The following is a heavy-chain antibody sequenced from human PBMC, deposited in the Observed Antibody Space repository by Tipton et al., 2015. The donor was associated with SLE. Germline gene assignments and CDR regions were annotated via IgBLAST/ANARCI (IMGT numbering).Heavy chain of an antibody. J-gene: IGHJ6*02. CDR1: GGSISSGGYY. CDR2: TYYSGSP. Sequence: TLSLTCNVSGGSISSGGYYWSWIRQHPGKGLEWIGYTYYSGSPYYNPSLKSRVTISLDTSKNQFSLKLSSVTAADTAVYYCARGPGSSSTEPDRESFFYYGMDVWGQGTTVTVPS. CDR3: ARGPGSSSTEPDRESFFYYGMDV. V-gene: IGHV4-31*03. D-gene: IGHD6-6*01.